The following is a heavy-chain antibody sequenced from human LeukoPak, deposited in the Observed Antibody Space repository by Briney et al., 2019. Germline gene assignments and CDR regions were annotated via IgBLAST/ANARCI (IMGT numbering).Heavy chain of an antibody. CDR3: ARANYYDSRGSIANWFDP. Sequence: SETLSLTCAVPGYSISSGYYWGWIRQPPGKGLEWIGSIYHSGSTYYNPSLKSRVTISVDTSKNQFSLKLSSVTAADTAVYYCARANYYDSRGSIANWFDPWGQGTLVTVSS. CDR1: GYSISSGYY. CDR2: IYHSGST. J-gene: IGHJ5*02. D-gene: IGHD3-22*01. V-gene: IGHV4-38-2*01.